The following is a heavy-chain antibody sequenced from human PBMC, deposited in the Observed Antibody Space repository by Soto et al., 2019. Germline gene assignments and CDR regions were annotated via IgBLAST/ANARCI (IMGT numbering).Heavy chain of an antibody. CDR1: GGTFSSYA. J-gene: IGHJ4*02. CDR3: ARCSTSCYYFDY. D-gene: IGHD2-2*01. Sequence: SVKVSFKASGGTFSSYAISWVRQAPGQGLEWMGGIIPIFGTANYAQKFQGRVTITADESTSTAYMELSSLRSEDTAVYYCARCSTSCYYFDYWGQGTLVTVSS. V-gene: IGHV1-69*13. CDR2: IIPIFGTA.